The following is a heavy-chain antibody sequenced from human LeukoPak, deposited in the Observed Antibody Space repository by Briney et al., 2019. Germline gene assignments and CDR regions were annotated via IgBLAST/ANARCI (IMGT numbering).Heavy chain of an antibody. CDR2: TTGDGSST. Sequence: VWLSRTTGDGSSTSSADSVKGRFTISRDNAKNTLYLQMNSLRAEDTAVYYCARDPYNSGSFWGQGTLVTVSS. V-gene: IGHV3-74*01. D-gene: IGHD3-10*01. J-gene: IGHJ4*02. CDR3: ARDPYNSGSF.